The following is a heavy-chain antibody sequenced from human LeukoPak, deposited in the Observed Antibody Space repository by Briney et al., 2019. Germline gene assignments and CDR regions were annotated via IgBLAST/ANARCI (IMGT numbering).Heavy chain of an antibody. CDR3: AKDLGDYSAYMDV. CDR1: GFTFDDYA. D-gene: IGHD4-17*01. Sequence: PGRSLRLSCAASGFTFDDYAMHWVRQAPGKGLEWVSGISWNSGSIGYADSVKGRFTISRDNAKNSLYLQMNSLRAEDTALYYCAKDLGDYSAYMDVFCKGTTVGVSS. V-gene: IGHV3-9*01. J-gene: IGHJ6*03. CDR2: ISWNSGSI.